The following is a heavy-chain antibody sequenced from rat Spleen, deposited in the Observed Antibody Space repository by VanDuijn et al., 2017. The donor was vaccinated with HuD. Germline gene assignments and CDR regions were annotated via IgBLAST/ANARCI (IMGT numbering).Heavy chain of an antibody. CDR3: TRSYNSGTGFAY. D-gene: IGHD4-3*01. CDR1: GFSLTRYH. J-gene: IGHJ3*01. Sequence: QVQLKESGPGLVQPSQPLSLTCTVSGFSLTRYHVSWVRQPPGKGLEWMGVIWNTGGTRYNSALKSRLSIIKDTSKCQVFLKMNSLKTEDTATYYCTRSYNSGTGFAYWGQGTLVTVSS. V-gene: IGHV2-41*01. CDR2: IWNTGGT.